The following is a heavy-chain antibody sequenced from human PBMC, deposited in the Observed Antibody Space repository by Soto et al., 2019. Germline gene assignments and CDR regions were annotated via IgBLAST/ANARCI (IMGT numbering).Heavy chain of an antibody. CDR1: GFTFSSYA. V-gene: IGHV3-23*01. J-gene: IGHJ1*01. D-gene: IGHD6-19*01. CDR2: ISGSGGST. Sequence: GGSLRLSCAASGFTFSSYAMSWVRQAPGKGLEWVSAISGSGGSTYYADSVKGRFTISRDNSKNTLYLQMNSLRAEDTAVYYCAKDWVWNSSGWYEEKYFQHWGQGTLVTVSS. CDR3: AKDWVWNSSGWYEEKYFQH.